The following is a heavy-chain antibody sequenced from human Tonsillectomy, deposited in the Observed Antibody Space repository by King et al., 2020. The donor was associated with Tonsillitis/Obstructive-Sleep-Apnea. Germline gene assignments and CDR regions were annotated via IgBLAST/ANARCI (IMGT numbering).Heavy chain of an antibody. V-gene: IGHV3-30*18. Sequence: VQLVESGGGVVQPGRSLRLSCAASGFTFSSYGMHWVRQAPGKGLEWVAVISYDGSNKYYADSVKGRFTISRDNSKNTLYLQMNSLRAEDTAVYYCAKDSGRELFHNFDYWGQGTLVTVSS. J-gene: IGHJ4*02. CDR2: ISYDGSNK. D-gene: IGHD1-26*01. CDR3: AKDSGRELFHNFDY. CDR1: GFTFSSYG.